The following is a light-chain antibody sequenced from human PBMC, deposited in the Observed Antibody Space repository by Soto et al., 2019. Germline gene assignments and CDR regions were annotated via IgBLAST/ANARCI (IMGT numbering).Light chain of an antibody. CDR1: SGDVGYNY. J-gene: IGLJ3*02. V-gene: IGLV2-14*01. Sequence: QSALTQPASVSGSPGQSITISCTGSSGDVGYNYVSWYQHHPGKAPKLMIYEDSNRPTGVSNRFSGSKSGNTASLTISGLQAEDEADYYCGSYTVNSLWVFGGGTKLTV. CDR3: GSYTVNSLWV. CDR2: EDS.